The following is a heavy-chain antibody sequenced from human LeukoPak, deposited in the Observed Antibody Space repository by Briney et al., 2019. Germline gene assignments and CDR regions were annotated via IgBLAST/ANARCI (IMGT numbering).Heavy chain of an antibody. CDR2: ISYDGSNK. V-gene: IGHV3-30*04. D-gene: IGHD6-6*01. J-gene: IGHJ6*03. CDR3: ARPARPYYYYYYMDV. Sequence: GRSLRLSCAASGFTFSSYAMHWVRQAPGKGLEWVAVISYDGSNKYYADSVKGRFTISRDNSKNTLNLQMNSLRAEDTAVYYCARPARPYYYYYYMDVWGKGTTVTVSS. CDR1: GFTFSSYA.